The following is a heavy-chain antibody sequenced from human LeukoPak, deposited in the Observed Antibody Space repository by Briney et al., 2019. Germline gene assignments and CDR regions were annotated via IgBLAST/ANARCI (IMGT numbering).Heavy chain of an antibody. Sequence: ASVKVSCKASGYTFTGYYMHWVRQAPGQGLEWMGWINPNSGGTNYAQRFQGRVTMTRDTSISTAYMELSRLRSDDTAVYYCARDREGPDGYNYYFDYWGQGTLVTVSS. D-gene: IGHD5-24*01. CDR3: ARDREGPDGYNYYFDY. CDR2: INPNSGGT. V-gene: IGHV1-2*02. CDR1: GYTFTGYY. J-gene: IGHJ4*02.